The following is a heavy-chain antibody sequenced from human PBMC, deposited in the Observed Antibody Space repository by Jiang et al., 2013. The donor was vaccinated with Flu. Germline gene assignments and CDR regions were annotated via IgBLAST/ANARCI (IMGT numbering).Heavy chain of an antibody. Sequence: ESGGGVVQPGNSLTLSCAASGFSFSGYAMHWARQAPGKGLEWVAYISYASTNIFYTDSVKGRFTISRDNSKNTLYLQMNSLTAEDSAVYYCARDYWGWDYWGQGTLVTVSS. J-gene: IGHJ4*02. D-gene: IGHD7-27*01. V-gene: IGHV3-30*19. CDR3: ARDYWGWDY. CDR2: ISYASTNI. CDR1: GFSFSGYA.